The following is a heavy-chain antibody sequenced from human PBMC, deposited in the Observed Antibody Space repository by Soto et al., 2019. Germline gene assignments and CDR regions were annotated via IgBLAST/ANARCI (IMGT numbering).Heavy chain of an antibody. CDR1: GYIFTSYW. J-gene: IGHJ6*02. D-gene: IGHD5-12*01. Sequence: PGESLKISCNGSGYIFTSYWISWVRQMPGKGLEWMGRIDPSDSYTNYSPSFQGHVTISADKSISTAYLQWSSLKASDTAMYYCARPADIVATPQDGMDVWGQGTTVTVSS. CDR3: ARPADIVATPQDGMDV. V-gene: IGHV5-10-1*01. CDR2: IDPSDSYT.